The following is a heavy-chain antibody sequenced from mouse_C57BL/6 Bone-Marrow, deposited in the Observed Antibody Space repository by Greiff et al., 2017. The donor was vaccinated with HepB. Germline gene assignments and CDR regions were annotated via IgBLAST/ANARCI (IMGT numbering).Heavy chain of an antibody. CDR3: ARWGYLYYFDY. Sequence: QVQLQQPGAEFVKPGASVKLSCKASGYTFTSYWMQWVKQRPIQGLEWIGNIDPSDSETHYNQKFKDKATLTVDKSSSTAYMQLSSLTSEDSAVYYCARWGYLYYFDYWGQGTTLTVSS. CDR1: GYTFTSYW. J-gene: IGHJ2*01. V-gene: IGHV1-52*01. CDR2: IDPSDSET. D-gene: IGHD3-1*01.